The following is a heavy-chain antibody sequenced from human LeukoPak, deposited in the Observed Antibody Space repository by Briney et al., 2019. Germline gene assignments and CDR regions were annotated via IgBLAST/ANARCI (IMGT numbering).Heavy chain of an antibody. CDR3: AKIVVVPAAIGENYYYMDV. V-gene: IGHV3-23*01. CDR1: GFTFSSYA. Sequence: GGSLRLSCAASGFTFSSYAMSWVRQGPGKGLEWVSAISGSGGSTYYADSVKGRFTISRDNSKNTLYLQMNSLRAEDTAVYYCAKIVVVPAAIGENYYYMDVWGKGTTVTVSS. J-gene: IGHJ6*03. D-gene: IGHD2-2*02. CDR2: ISGSGGST.